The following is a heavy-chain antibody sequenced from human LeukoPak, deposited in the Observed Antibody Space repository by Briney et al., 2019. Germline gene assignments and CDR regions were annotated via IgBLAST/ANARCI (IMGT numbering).Heavy chain of an antibody. D-gene: IGHD3-10*01. CDR1: GGSFSGYY. J-gene: IGHJ5*02. CDR2: IYTSGST. V-gene: IGHV4-4*08. Sequence: SETLSLTCAVYGGSFSGYYWSWIRQPPGKGLEWIGYIYTSGSTNYNPSLKSRVTISVDTSKNQFSLKLSSVTAADTAVYYCAREFGLRGFDPWGQGTLVTVSS. CDR3: AREFGLRGFDP.